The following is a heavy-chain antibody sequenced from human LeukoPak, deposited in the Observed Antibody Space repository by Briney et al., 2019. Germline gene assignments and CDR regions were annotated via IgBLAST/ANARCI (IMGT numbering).Heavy chain of an antibody. J-gene: IGHJ4*02. V-gene: IGHV3-48*03. CDR2: IGSSGSTV. Sequence: PGGSLRLSCAASGFSFSSYEMNWVRQAPGKGLEWVSYIGSSGSTVYYADSVKGRFTISRDNAKNSLYLQMNSLRAEDTAVYYCARHLSGITGYTYGRGIDYWGQGTLLTVSS. CDR1: GFSFSSYE. CDR3: ARHLSGITGYTYGRGIDY. D-gene: IGHD5-18*01.